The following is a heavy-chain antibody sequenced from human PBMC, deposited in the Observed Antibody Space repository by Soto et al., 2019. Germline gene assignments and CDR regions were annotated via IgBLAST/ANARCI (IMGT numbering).Heavy chain of an antibody. D-gene: IGHD6-25*01. CDR3: ARGRSAASDFDY. V-gene: IGHV3-66*01. CDR1: GFSVSTNY. J-gene: IGHJ4*02. Sequence: EVQLVESGGGLVQPGGSLRLSCAASGFSVSTNYMNWVRQAPGKGLEWVSVIYSGGTTYYADSVKSRFTISRNNYKNTLYLQMNSRRAEDTAVDYCARGRSAASDFDYWGQGTLVTVSS. CDR2: IYSGGTT.